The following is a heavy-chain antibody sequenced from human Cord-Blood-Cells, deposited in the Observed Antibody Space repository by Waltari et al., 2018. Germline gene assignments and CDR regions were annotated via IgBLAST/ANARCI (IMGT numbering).Heavy chain of an antibody. J-gene: IGHJ4*02. D-gene: IGHD1-26*01. V-gene: IGHV4-34*01. CDR3: ARGSRYSGSY. Sequence: QVQLQQWGAGLLKPSATLSLTCAVYGGSFSGYYWSWIRQPPGKGLEWIGEINHSGSTNYNPSLKSRVTISVDTSKNQFSLKLSSVTAADTAVYYCARGSRYSGSYWGQGTLVTVSS. CDR2: INHSGST. CDR1: GGSFSGYY.